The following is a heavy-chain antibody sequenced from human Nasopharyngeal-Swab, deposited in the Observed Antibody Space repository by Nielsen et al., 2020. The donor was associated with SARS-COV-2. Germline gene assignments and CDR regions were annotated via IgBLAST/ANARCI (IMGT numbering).Heavy chain of an antibody. CDR2: ISWNSGAI. V-gene: IGHV3-9*01. J-gene: IGHJ6*02. D-gene: IGHD3-22*01. Sequence: GGSLRLSCAASGFTFDDYAMHWVRQAPGKGLEWVACISWNSGAIVYADSVKGRFTISRDNAKNSLYPQMNSLRTEDTALYYCVKDKKVYSSYYYAIDVWGQGTTVTVSS. CDR1: GFTFDDYA. CDR3: VKDKKVYSSYYYAIDV.